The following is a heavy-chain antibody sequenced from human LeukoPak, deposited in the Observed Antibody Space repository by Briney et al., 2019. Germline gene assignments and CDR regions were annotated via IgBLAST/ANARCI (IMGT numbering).Heavy chain of an antibody. Sequence: SETLSLTCTVSGGSISSYYWSWIRQPAGKGLEWIGYIYYSGNTYYNPSLKSRVTISVDTSKSQFSLKLSSVTAADTAVYYCARGGYDSSGYSDYWGQGTLVTVSS. CDR1: GGSISSYY. J-gene: IGHJ4*02. CDR3: ARGGYDSSGYSDY. D-gene: IGHD3-22*01. CDR2: IYYSGNT. V-gene: IGHV4-59*12.